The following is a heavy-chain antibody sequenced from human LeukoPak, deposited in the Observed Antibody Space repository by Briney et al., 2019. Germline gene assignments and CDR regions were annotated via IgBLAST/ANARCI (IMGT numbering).Heavy chain of an antibody. CDR1: GFRFSDSC. CDR2: LKGDESAR. Sequence: GGSLRLSCAASGFRFSDSCMTWVRQAPGKGLEWVANLKGDESARHQADSVKGRFTISRDNAQNAVYLQMSSLRGEDTAVYYCARDVGGSLDYWGQGTLVTVSS. D-gene: IGHD1-26*01. CDR3: ARDVGGSLDY. V-gene: IGHV3-7*01. J-gene: IGHJ4*02.